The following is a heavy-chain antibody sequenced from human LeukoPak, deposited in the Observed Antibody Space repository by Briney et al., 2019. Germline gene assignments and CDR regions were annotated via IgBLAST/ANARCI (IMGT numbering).Heavy chain of an antibody. D-gene: IGHD2-15*01. V-gene: IGHV3-33*06. J-gene: IGHJ4*02. CDR1: GFTFSSYG. Sequence: GGSLRLSCAASGFTFSSYGMHWVRQAPGKGLEWVAVIWYDGSNKYYADSVKGRFTISRDNSKNTLYLQMNSLRVEDTAVYYCAKIYCSGGSCYYALGGGYYFDYWGQGTLVTVSS. CDR2: IWYDGSNK. CDR3: AKIYCSGGSCYYALGGGYYFDY.